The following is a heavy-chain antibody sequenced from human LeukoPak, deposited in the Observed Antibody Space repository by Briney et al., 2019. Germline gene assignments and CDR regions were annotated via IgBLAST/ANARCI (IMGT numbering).Heavy chain of an antibody. CDR2: IYHSGST. Sequence: PSQTLSLTCTVSGGSIIIGNYYWGWIRQPPGKGLEWIGSIYHSGSTYYNPSLKSRVTISVDTSKNQFSLKLSSVTAADTAVYCCARHLRYYCYMDVWGKGTTVTVSS. CDR1: GGSIIIGNYY. CDR3: ARHLRYYCYMDV. V-gene: IGHV4-39*01. J-gene: IGHJ6*03.